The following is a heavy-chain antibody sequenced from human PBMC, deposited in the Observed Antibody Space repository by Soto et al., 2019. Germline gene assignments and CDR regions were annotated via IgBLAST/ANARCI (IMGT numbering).Heavy chain of an antibody. D-gene: IGHD3-3*01. CDR1: GFSFNTYW. CDR3: AADSPNDGTVAGDF. CDR2: INGDGTSI. J-gene: IGHJ4*02. V-gene: IGHV3-74*01. Sequence: EVRLVESGGGLVQPGGSLRLSCAVSGFSFNTYWMHWVRQTPEKGLVWVARINGDGTSIRYADSVKGRLTIFRDNARNTLDLQMRNVRVEDTGVYFCAADSPNDGTVAGDFWGQGTLVTVSS.